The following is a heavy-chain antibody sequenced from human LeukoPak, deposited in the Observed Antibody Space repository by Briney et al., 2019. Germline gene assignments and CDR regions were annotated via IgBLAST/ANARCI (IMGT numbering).Heavy chain of an antibody. J-gene: IGHJ4*02. D-gene: IGHD1-1*01. CDR3: ARRTYTNNYYFDY. Sequence: SETLSLTCTVSGYFISGSSYYWGWIRQSPGKGLEWIGNIYYSGTTHFNPSLHSRVTISVDTSKNQFSLELTSVTAADTALYFCARRTYTNNYYFDYWGQGTLVTVSS. CDR2: IYYSGTT. V-gene: IGHV4-39*01. CDR1: GYFISGSSYY.